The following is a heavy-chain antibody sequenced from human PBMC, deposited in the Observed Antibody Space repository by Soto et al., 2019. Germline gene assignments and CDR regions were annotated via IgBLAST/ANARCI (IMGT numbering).Heavy chain of an antibody. CDR3: ARGGDTAMVGAPNYYYYGMDV. D-gene: IGHD5-18*01. CDR2: IIPIFGTA. CDR1: GGTFSSYA. Sequence: ASVKVSCKASGGTFSSYAISWVRQAPGQGLEWMGGIIPIFGTANYAQKFQGRVTITADESTSTAYMELSSLRSEDTAVYYCARGGDTAMVGAPNYYYYGMDVWGQGTTVTVSS. V-gene: IGHV1-69*13. J-gene: IGHJ6*02.